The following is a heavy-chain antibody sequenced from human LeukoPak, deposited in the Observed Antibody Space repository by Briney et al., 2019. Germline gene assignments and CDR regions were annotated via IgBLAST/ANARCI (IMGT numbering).Heavy chain of an antibody. CDR1: GFAFGDYA. J-gene: IGHJ4*02. CDR2: IRSKAYGGTT. D-gene: IGHD3-3*01. Sequence: PGRSLRLSCTASGFAFGDYAMSWVRQAPGKGLEWEGFIRSKAYGGTTEYAASVKGRFTISRDDSKSIAYLQMNSLKTEDTAVYYCTRSCGFWSGYFDYWGQGTLVTVSS. V-gene: IGHV3-49*04. CDR3: TRSCGFWSGYFDY.